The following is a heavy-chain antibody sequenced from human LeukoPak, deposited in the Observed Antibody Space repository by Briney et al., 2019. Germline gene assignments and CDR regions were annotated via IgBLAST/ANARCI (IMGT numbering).Heavy chain of an antibody. D-gene: IGHD3-3*01. CDR1: GFTVSSNY. J-gene: IGHJ4*02. V-gene: IGHV3-53*01. CDR2: IYSGGST. Sequence: GGSLRLSCAASGFTVSSNYMSWVRQAPGKGLEWVSVIYSGGSTYYADSVKGRFTISRDNSKNALYLQMNSLRAEDTAVYYCARDREEWQFDYWGQGTLVTVSS. CDR3: ARDREEWQFDY.